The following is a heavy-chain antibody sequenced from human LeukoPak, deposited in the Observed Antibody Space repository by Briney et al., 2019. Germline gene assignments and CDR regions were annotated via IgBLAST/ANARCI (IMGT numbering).Heavy chain of an antibody. V-gene: IGHV4-34*01. D-gene: IGHD6-19*01. CDR1: GGSFSGYY. CDR2: INYSGST. Sequence: SETLSLTCAVYGGSFSGYYWSWIRQPPGKGLEWIGEINYSGSTNYNPSLKSRVTISVDTSKNQFSLKLSSVTAADTAVYYCARGRQWLGRPFDYWGQGTLVTVSS. J-gene: IGHJ4*02. CDR3: ARGRQWLGRPFDY.